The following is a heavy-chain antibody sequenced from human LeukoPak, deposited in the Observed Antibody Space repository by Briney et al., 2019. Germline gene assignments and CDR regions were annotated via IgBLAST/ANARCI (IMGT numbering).Heavy chain of an antibody. Sequence: SETLSLTCTVSGGSISSYYWSWIRQPPGKGLEWIGYIYYSGSTNYNPSLKSRVTVSVDTSKNQFSLKLSSVTAADTAVYYCARDACSGGSCYLDYWGQGTLVTVSS. CDR2: IYYSGST. J-gene: IGHJ4*02. V-gene: IGHV4-59*01. CDR3: ARDACSGGSCYLDY. CDR1: GGSISSYY. D-gene: IGHD2-15*01.